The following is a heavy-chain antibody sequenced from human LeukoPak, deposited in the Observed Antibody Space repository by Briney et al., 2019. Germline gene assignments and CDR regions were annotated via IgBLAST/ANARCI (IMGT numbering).Heavy chain of an antibody. D-gene: IGHD5-12*01. V-gene: IGHV3-23*01. J-gene: IGHJ6*02. Sequence: GGSLRLSCAASGFTFSNFAMDWVRQAPGKGLEWVSTVSGNGESTHYAGSAQGRFVISRDNSKNTLYLQMNSLRAEDTALYYCAKKGPQGGYDQFLFYNYGMDVWGQGTMVIVSS. CDR1: GFTFSNFA. CDR3: AKKGPQGGYDQFLFYNYGMDV. CDR2: VSGNGEST.